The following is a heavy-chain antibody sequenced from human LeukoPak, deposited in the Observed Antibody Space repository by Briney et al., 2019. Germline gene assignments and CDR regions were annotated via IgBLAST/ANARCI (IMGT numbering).Heavy chain of an antibody. D-gene: IGHD1-26*01. Sequence: SVKVSCKASGGTFSSYAISWVRQAPGQGLEWTGRIIPILGIANYAQKFQGRVTITADKSTSTAYMELSSLRSEDTAVYYCARRMDSSGVGAWGVEDAFDIWGQGTMVTVSS. CDR2: IIPILGIA. V-gene: IGHV1-69*04. CDR3: ARRMDSSGVGAWGVEDAFDI. CDR1: GGTFSSYA. J-gene: IGHJ3*02.